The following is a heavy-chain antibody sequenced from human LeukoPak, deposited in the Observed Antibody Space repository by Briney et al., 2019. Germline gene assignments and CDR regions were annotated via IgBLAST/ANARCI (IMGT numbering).Heavy chain of an antibody. CDR1: GGSISSGNNY. J-gene: IGHJ4*02. V-gene: IGHV4-61*02. D-gene: IGHD6-13*01. CDR2: ISTSGST. Sequence: TLSLTCTVSGGSISSGNNYWSWIRQPAGEGLEWIGRISTSGSTNYNPSLKSRVTISVDTSKNQFSLKLSSVTAADTAVYYCARIDSSSLDYWGQGTLVTVSS. CDR3: ARIDSSSLDY.